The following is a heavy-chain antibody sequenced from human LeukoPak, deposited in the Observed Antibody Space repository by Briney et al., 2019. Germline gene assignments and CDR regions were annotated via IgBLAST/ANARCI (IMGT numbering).Heavy chain of an antibody. CDR3: ARHRGSSSNFDY. D-gene: IGHD6-6*01. V-gene: IGHV4-59*08. J-gene: IGHJ4*02. Sequence: SETLSLTCTVSGGSISSYYWSWIRQPSGKGLEWIGYIYYSGSTNYNPSLKSRVTISVDTSKNQFSLKLSSVTAADTAVYYCARHRGSSSNFDYWGQGTLVTVSS. CDR1: GGSISSYY. CDR2: IYYSGST.